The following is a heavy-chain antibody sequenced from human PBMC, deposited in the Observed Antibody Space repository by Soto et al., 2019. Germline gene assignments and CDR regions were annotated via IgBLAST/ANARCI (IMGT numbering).Heavy chain of an antibody. D-gene: IGHD6-19*01. J-gene: IGHJ4*02. CDR2: IRDKTDSYAT. CDR1: GFTFSGSP. Sequence: EVQLVESGGGLVQPGGSLKLSCAASGFTFSGSPMHWVRQASGKGLEWVGRIRDKTDSYATTYAASGKGRFTFSRDDSKDTAYLQMNSLKIEDTALYYCTTGIEMAGLRYWGQGTLVTVSS. V-gene: IGHV3-73*01. CDR3: TTGIEMAGLRY.